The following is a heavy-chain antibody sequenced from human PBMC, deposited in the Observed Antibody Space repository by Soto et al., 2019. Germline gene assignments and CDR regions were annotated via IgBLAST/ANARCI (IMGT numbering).Heavy chain of an antibody. Sequence: VQLLESGGGLGQPGGSLRLSCEASGVTFSSYAMSWVRQAPGEGLEWASEISGSGGSTCYADSVKGRFTISEDNSKNTLYLQMNSVRAEDTAVYYCAKYGDIGVVNVLWGQGTLVTVSS. CDR1: GVTFSSYA. J-gene: IGHJ4*02. D-gene: IGHD3-3*01. V-gene: IGHV3-23*01. CDR3: AKYGDIGVVNVL. CDR2: ISGSGGST.